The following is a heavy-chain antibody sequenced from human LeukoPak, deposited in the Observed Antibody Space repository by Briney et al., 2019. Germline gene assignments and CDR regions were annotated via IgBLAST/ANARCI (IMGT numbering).Heavy chain of an antibody. CDR2: IKEDGSES. Sequence: GGTLRLSCVVSGFTFSSDWMTWGRQAPGKGLEWVANIKEDGSESYYVDSVKGRFTISRDNTKNSLYLQMNSLRAEDTAVYYCARFPRDPWRFDYWGQGTLVSVSS. D-gene: IGHD5-12*01. V-gene: IGHV3-7*03. CDR3: ARFPRDPWRFDY. CDR1: GFTFSSDW. J-gene: IGHJ4*02.